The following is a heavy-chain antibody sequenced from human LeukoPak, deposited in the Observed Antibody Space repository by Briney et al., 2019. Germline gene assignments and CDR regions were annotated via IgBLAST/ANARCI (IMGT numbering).Heavy chain of an antibody. J-gene: IGHJ6*02. CDR1: GGSFSGYY. CDR3: ARSRGVLLWFGASVYYYGMDV. CDR2: INHSGST. V-gene: IGHV4-34*01. Sequence: SETLSLTCAVYGGSFSGYYWSWIRQPPGKGLEWIGEINHSGSTNYNPSLKSRVTISVDTSKNQFSLKLSSVTAADTAVYYCARSRGVLLWFGASVYYYGMDVWGQGTTVTVS. D-gene: IGHD3-10*01.